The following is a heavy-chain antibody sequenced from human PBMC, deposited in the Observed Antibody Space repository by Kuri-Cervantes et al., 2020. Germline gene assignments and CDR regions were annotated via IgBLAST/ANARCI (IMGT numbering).Heavy chain of an antibody. Sequence: GGSLRLSCAASGFTFSSYGMHWVRQAPGKGLEWVAVIWYDGSNKYYADSVKGRFTISRDNSKNTLYLQMNSLRDEDTAVYYCARDLYDSSGYAALDYWGQGTLVTVSS. CDR1: GFTFSSYG. D-gene: IGHD3-22*01. J-gene: IGHJ4*02. CDR3: ARDLYDSSGYAALDY. CDR2: IWYDGSNK. V-gene: IGHV3-33*01.